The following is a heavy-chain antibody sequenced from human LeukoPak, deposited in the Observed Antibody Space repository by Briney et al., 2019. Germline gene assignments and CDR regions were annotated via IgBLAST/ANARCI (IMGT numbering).Heavy chain of an antibody. CDR3: ARGVGDTGNNWFDP. CDR2: ISSSSSYI. J-gene: IGHJ5*02. V-gene: IGHV3-21*01. D-gene: IGHD2-21*02. Sequence: GGSLRLSCAASGFTFSSYSMNWVRQAPGKGLEWVSSISSSSSYIYYADSVKGRFTISRDNAKNSLYLQMNSLRAEDTAVHHCARGVGDTGNNWFDPWGQGTLVTVSS. CDR1: GFTFSSYS.